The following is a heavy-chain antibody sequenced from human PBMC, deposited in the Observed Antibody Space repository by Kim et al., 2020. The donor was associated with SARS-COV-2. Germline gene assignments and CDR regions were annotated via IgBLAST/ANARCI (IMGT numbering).Heavy chain of an antibody. J-gene: IGHJ6*02. D-gene: IGHD6-19*01. V-gene: IGHV5-51*01. CDR1: GYTFTSYW. Sequence: GESLKISCKGSGYTFTSYWIGWVRQTPGRGLEYMGIIYPGDSDTRYSPSFQGQVTISADKSLNTAYLQWSSLKASDSAMYYCARHDDTVPYSNGCQRGWCYYAMDVWGQGTTVTVSS. CDR3: ARHDDTVPYSNGCQRGWCYYAMDV. CDR2: IYPGDSDT.